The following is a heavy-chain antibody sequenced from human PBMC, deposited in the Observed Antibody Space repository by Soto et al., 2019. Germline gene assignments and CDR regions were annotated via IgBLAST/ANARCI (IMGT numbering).Heavy chain of an antibody. D-gene: IGHD3-9*01. CDR3: ARVRYDILTGSEYYYYGMDV. V-gene: IGHV1-69*06. Sequence: SVKVSCKVSGGTFSSYAISWVRQAPGQGLEWMGGIIPIFGTANYAQKFQGRVTITADKSTSTAYMELSSLRSEDTAVYYCARVRYDILTGSEYYYYGMDVWGQGTTVTVSS. CDR2: IIPIFGTA. CDR1: GGTFSSYA. J-gene: IGHJ6*02.